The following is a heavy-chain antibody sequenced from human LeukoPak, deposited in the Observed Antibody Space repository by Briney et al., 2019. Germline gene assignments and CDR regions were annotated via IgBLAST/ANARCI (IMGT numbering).Heavy chain of an antibody. D-gene: IGHD1-1*01. CDR2: ISYSGKS. V-gene: IGHV4-59*02. CDR3: VRVGRSLHWNPDF. J-gene: IGHJ4*02. CDR1: GGSVSDYY. Sequence: PSETLSLTCTVSGGSVSDYYWGCIRQPPGKGLEWIGYISYSGKSNSTPSLKSRVTMSVDMSKNQFSLKLASVTAADTAVYYCVRVGRSLHWNPDFWGLGTLVTVSS.